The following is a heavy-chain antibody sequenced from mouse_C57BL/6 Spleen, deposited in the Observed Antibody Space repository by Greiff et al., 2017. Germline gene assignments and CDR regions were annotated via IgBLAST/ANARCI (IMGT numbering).Heavy chain of an antibody. CDR1: GFTFSDYY. Sequence: EVQVVESGGGLVQPGGSLKLSCAASGFTFSDYYMYWVRQTPEKRLEWVAYISNGGGSTYYPDTVKGRFTISRDNAKNTLYLQMSRLKSEDTAMYYCAIYPGDFDVWGTGTTVTVSS. V-gene: IGHV5-12*01. D-gene: IGHD1-1*01. J-gene: IGHJ1*03. CDR3: AIYPGDFDV. CDR2: ISNGGGST.